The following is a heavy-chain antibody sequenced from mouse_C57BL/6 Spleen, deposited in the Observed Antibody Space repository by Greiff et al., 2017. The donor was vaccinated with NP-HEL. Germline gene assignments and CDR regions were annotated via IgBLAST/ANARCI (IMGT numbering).Heavy chain of an antibody. D-gene: IGHD1-1*01. Sequence: QVQLQQPGTELVKPGASVKLSCKASGYTFTSYWMHWVKQRPGQGLEWIGNINPSNGGTNYNEKFKSKATLTVDKSSSTAYMQLSSLTSEDSVVYYCAREALTVVATGDFDYWGQGTTLTVSS. J-gene: IGHJ2*01. CDR3: AREALTVVATGDFDY. CDR2: INPSNGGT. V-gene: IGHV1-53*01. CDR1: GYTFTSYW.